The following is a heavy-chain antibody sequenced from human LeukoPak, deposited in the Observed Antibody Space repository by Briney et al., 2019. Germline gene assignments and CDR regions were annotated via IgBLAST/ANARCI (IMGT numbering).Heavy chain of an antibody. V-gene: IGHV4-39*07. CDR2: INHSGST. Sequence: SETLSLTCTVSGGSISSSSYYWSWIRQPPGKGLEWIGEINHSGSTNYNPSLKSRVTISVDTSKNQFSLKLSSVTAADTAVYYCARARRYLVVYAMTRFDPWGQGTLVTVSS. D-gene: IGHD2-8*02. CDR1: GGSISSSSYY. CDR3: ARARRYLVVYAMTRFDP. J-gene: IGHJ5*02.